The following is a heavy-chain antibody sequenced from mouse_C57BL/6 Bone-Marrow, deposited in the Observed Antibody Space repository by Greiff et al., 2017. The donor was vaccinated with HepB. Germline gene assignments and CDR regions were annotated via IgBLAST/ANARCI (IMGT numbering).Heavy chain of an antibody. V-gene: IGHV1-19*01. Sequence: VHVKQSGPVLVKPGASVKMSCKASGYTFTDYYMNWVKQSHGKSLEWIGVINPYNGGTSYNQTFKGKATLTVDKSSSTAYMELNSLTSEDSAVYYCAREVTGEDYFDYWGQGSTLTVSS. D-gene: IGHD2-2*01. J-gene: IGHJ2*01. CDR3: AREVTGEDYFDY. CDR1: GYTFTDYY. CDR2: INPYNGGT.